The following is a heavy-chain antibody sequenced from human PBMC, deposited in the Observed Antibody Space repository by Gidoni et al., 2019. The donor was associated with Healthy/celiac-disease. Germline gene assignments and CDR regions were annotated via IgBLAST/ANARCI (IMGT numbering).Heavy chain of an antibody. CDR1: GASVSSNSAA. D-gene: IGHD6-19*01. V-gene: IGHV6-1*01. J-gene: IGHJ6*02. CDR2: TYYRSKWYN. Sequence: QVQLQQSGPGLVKPSQTLSLTCAISGASVSSNSAAWNWIRQSPSRGLEWLGRTYYRSKWYNDYAVSVKSRITINPDTSKNQFSLQLNSVTPEDTAVYYCARVGQIAVAGTGGYYYYGMDVWGQGTTVTVSS. CDR3: ARVGQIAVAGTGGYYYYGMDV.